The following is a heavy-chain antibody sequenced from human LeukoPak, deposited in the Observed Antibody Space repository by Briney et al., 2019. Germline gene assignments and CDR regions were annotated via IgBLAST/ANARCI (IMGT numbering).Heavy chain of an antibody. CDR3: ARLPDYYSRHGAPG. Sequence: PSETLSLTCAVYGESLSNYYWSWIRQPPGKGLEWIGEINHYGSTNYNSSLKSRITISVDTSKNQFSLKLSSVTAADTAVYYCARLPDYYSRHGAPGWGQGTLVTVSS. CDR1: GESLSNYY. D-gene: IGHD3-10*01. V-gene: IGHV4-34*01. CDR2: INHYGST. J-gene: IGHJ4*02.